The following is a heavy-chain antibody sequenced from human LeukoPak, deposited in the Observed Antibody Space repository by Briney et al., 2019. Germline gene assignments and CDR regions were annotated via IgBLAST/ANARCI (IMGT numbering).Heavy chain of an antibody. Sequence: ASVKVSCKTSGYNFIGYHLHWVRQAPGQGLEWMGWINPNSGGTDYAQKFQGRVTITRATSIRTAYRELSRMTSDDTAVYYCVRDVTVTANLWGQGTMVTVSS. D-gene: IGHD4-11*01. J-gene: IGHJ4*02. CDR1: GYNFIGYH. CDR2: INPNSGGT. CDR3: VRDVTVTANL. V-gene: IGHV1-2*02.